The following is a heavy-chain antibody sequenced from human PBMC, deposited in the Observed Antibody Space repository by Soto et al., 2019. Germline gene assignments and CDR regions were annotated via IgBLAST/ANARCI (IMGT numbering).Heavy chain of an antibody. D-gene: IGHD2-2*01. V-gene: IGHV3-21*01. CDR3: ARDKGLGYCSSTSCPKYYYYGMDV. J-gene: IGHJ6*02. CDR2: ISSSSSYI. CDR1: GFTFSSYS. Sequence: GGSLRLSCAASGFTFSSYSMNWVRQAPGKGLEWVSSISSSSSYIYYADSVKGRFTISRDNAKNSLYLQMNSLRAEDTAVYYCARDKGLGYCSSTSCPKYYYYGMDVWGQGTTVTGSS.